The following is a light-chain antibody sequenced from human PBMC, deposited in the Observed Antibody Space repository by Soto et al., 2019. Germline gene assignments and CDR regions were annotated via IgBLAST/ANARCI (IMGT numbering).Light chain of an antibody. J-gene: IGKJ5*01. Sequence: DIQMTQYPSSLSAFVGDRVTITCRASQSISNYLIWYQQKPGKAPNLLIYVASSLQSEVPSRFSGSGSGTDFTLTITSLQPEDFATYYCQQSYDTPITFGQGTRLEIK. CDR2: VAS. V-gene: IGKV1-39*01. CDR3: QQSYDTPIT. CDR1: QSISNY.